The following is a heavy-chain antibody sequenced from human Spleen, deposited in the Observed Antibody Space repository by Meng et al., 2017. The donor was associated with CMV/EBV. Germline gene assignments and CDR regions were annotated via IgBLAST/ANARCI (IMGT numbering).Heavy chain of an antibody. D-gene: IGHD1-26*01. CDR2: INSDGSST. Sequence: GESLKISCAASGFTFSSYWMHWVRQAPGKGLVWVSRINSDGSSTSYADSVKGRFTISRDNAKNTLYLQMNSLRAEDTAVYYCARTIGGSYYVFDYWGQGTLVTVSS. CDR3: ARTIGGSYYVFDY. J-gene: IGHJ4*02. V-gene: IGHV3-74*01. CDR1: GFTFSSYW.